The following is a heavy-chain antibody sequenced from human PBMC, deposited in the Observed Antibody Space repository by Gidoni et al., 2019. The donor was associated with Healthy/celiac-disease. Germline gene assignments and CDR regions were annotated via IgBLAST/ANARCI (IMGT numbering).Heavy chain of an antibody. V-gene: IGHV4-34*01. CDR3: ARGRIFGYGDLYYYYYMDV. Sequence: HVQLQQWCSGLLTPSETLSLTCDLYGGSFSGYSWSWIRQLPGKGLEWIGEINHSGSTNYNPSVKSRVTISVGTSKNQFSLKLSSVTAADTAVYYWARGRIFGYGDLYYYYYMDVWGKGTTGTVSS. CDR1: GGSFSGYS. D-gene: IGHD5-18*01. J-gene: IGHJ6*03. CDR2: INHSGST.